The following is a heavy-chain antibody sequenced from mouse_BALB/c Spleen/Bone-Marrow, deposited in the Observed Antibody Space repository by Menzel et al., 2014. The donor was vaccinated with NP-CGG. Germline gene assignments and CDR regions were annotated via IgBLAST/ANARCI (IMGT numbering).Heavy chain of an antibody. CDR1: GYAFTDYL. D-gene: IGHD2-3*01. CDR3: ARYDGYFDY. Sequence: SGAELVRPGTSVKVSCKASGYAFTDYLMEWLKQRPGQGLEWIGVINPGSGSTNYNEKFKDKATLTADKSSSTAYMQLSSLTSDDSAVYFCARYDGYFDYWGQGTVLTVSS. J-gene: IGHJ2*01. V-gene: IGHV1-54*01. CDR2: INPGSGST.